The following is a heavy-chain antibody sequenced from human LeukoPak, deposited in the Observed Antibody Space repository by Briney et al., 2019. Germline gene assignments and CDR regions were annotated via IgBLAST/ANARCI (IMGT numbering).Heavy chain of an antibody. J-gene: IGHJ6*03. Sequence: SETLSLTCTVSGGSINSYYWSWIRQPPGKGLEWIGYIYYSGNTNYNPSLKSRLTISVDTSKNQFSLNLTSVTAADTAVYYCARVVRGYCSSTSCYTNGYYYYYYYMDVWGKGTTVTVSS. CDR3: ARVVRGYCSSTSCYTNGYYYYYYYMDV. CDR2: IYYSGNT. V-gene: IGHV4-59*01. CDR1: GGSINSYY. D-gene: IGHD2-2*02.